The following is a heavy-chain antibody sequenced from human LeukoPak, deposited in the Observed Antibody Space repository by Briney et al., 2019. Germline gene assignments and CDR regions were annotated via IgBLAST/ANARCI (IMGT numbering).Heavy chain of an antibody. D-gene: IGHD6-19*01. Sequence: PGGSLRLSCAASGFTFSSYWMTWVRQAPGKGLEWVANINDDGSDANYMVSVKGRFTASRDNAKNSLYLQMNSLRAEGTAVYYCAKCPGAVAGKSPFEYWGQGALVTVSP. CDR1: GFTFSSYW. CDR3: AKCPGAVAGKSPFEY. V-gene: IGHV3-7*03. CDR2: INDDGSDA. J-gene: IGHJ4*02.